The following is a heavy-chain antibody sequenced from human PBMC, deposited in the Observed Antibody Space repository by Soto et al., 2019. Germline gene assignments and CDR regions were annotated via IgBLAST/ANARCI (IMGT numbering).Heavy chain of an antibody. Sequence: PGGSLRLSCAASGFSVSGSYMTWVRQAPRKGLQWVSLIYNDDSTYYADSVKGRFTISRDNSKNTLDLQMNSLRAEDTAVYYCSTSDYLDTCGCGYWGQGTRVGVSS. CDR1: GFSVSGSY. D-gene: IGHD3-22*01. CDR2: IYNDDST. V-gene: IGHV3-53*01. J-gene: IGHJ4*02. CDR3: STSDYLDTCGCGY.